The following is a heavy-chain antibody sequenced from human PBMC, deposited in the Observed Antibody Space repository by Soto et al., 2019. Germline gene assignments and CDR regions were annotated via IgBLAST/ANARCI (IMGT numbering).Heavy chain of an antibody. CDR2: INHSGST. D-gene: IGHD3-10*01. J-gene: IGHJ6*02. CDR1: GGSISSGDYY. CDR3: ARGYYYGSGSDPTAYYYGMDV. Sequence: SETLSLTCTVSGGSISSGDYYWSWIRQPPGKGLEWIGEINHSGSTNYNPSLKSRVTISVDTSKNQFSLKLSSVTAADTAVYYCARGYYYGSGSDPTAYYYGMDVWGQGTTVT. V-gene: IGHV4-39*07.